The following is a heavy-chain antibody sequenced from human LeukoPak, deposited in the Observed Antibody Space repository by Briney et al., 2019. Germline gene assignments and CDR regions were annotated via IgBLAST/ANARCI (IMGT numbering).Heavy chain of an antibody. D-gene: IGHD5-18*01. Sequence: PSETLSLTCTVSGVSISSYYWSWIRQPPGKGLELIGYIYYSRSTNYNPSLKSRVTISGDTSKNQFSLKLSSVTVADTAVYYCARVGSGYSYGSFDYWGQGTLVTVSS. V-gene: IGHV4-59*01. J-gene: IGHJ4*02. CDR2: IYYSRST. CDR3: ARVGSGYSYGSFDY. CDR1: GVSISSYY.